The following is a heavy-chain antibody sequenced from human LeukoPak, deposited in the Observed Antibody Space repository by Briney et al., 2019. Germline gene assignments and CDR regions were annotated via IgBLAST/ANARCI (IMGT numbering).Heavy chain of an antibody. D-gene: IGHD2-2*01. CDR2: IYYSGST. CDR1: GGSISSGDYY. CDR3: ARESIVVPAAIDY. V-gene: IGHV4-30-4*08. J-gene: IGHJ4*02. Sequence: PSETLSLTCTVSGGSISSGDYYWSWIRQPPGKGLEWIGYIYYSGSTYYNPSLKSRVTISVDTPKNQFSLKLSSVTAADTAVYYCARESIVVPAAIDYWGQGTLVTVSS.